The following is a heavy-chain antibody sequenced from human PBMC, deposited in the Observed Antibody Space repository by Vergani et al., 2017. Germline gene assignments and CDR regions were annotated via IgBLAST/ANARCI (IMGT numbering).Heavy chain of an antibody. D-gene: IGHD1-14*01. J-gene: IGHJ6*02. CDR1: GFTFSSYG. CDR3: ARVGEPDYYYYGMDV. V-gene: IGHV3-30*03. CDR2: ISYDGSNK. Sequence: VQLVESGGGVVQPGRSLRLSCAASGFTFSSYGMHWVRQAPGKGLEWVAVISYDGSNKYYADSVKGRFTISRDNSKNTLYLQMNSLRAEDTAVYYCARVGEPDYYYYGMDVWGQGTTVTVSS.